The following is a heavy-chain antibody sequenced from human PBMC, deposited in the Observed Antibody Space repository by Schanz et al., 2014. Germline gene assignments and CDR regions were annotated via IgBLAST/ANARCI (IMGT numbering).Heavy chain of an antibody. CDR1: GFTFNNYG. Sequence: VQLVESGGGVVRPGRSLRLSCAASGFTFNNYGMHWVRQAPGKGLEWVAVIWYDGTDRYYADSVKGRFTISRDNSKNTLYLQMNSLRAEDTAVYYCVPMSRAAHWGQGTLVTVSS. CDR3: VPMSRAAH. D-gene: IGHD6-6*01. V-gene: IGHV3-33*01. CDR2: IWYDGTDR. J-gene: IGHJ4*02.